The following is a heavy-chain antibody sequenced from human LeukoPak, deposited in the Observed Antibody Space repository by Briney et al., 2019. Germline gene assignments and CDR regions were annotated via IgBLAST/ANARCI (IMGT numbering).Heavy chain of an antibody. CDR2: MNPNSGNT. J-gene: IGHJ5*02. CDR1: GYTFTSYD. D-gene: IGHD3-22*01. CDR3: ARVFLRNYYDSSGYWDWFDP. V-gene: IGHV1-8*01. Sequence: ASVKVSCKASGYTFTSYDINWVRQATGQGLEWMGWMNPNSGNTGCAQKFQGRVTMTRNTSISTAYMELSSLRSEDTAVYYCARVFLRNYYDSSGYWDWFDPWGQGTLVTVSS.